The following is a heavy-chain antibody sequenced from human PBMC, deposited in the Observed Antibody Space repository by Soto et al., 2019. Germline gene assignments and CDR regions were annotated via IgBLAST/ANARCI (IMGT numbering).Heavy chain of an antibody. D-gene: IGHD2-15*01. Sequence: QPQLQESGPGLVKPSETLSLTCTVSGVFISSGSYFWGWIRQPPGKGLEWIGCAHYSGSTYYNPSLKSRPTISADKSKNNFALRLNSVTAADTAVYYFAKLKGGATRDTAGYSWGQGKLVTVSS. CDR3: AKLKGGATRDTAGYS. V-gene: IGHV4-39*02. J-gene: IGHJ4*02. CDR1: GVFISSGSYF. CDR2: AHYSGST.